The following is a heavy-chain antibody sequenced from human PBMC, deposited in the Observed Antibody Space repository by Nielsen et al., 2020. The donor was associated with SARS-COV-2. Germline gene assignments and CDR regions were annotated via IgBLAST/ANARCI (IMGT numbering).Heavy chain of an antibody. Sequence: GGSLRLSCAASGFTFSSYAMSWVRQAPGKGLEWVSAISGSGGSTYYADPVKGRFTISRDNSKNTLYLQMNSLRAEDTAVYYCAKSTVVTTYYFDYWGQGTLVTVSS. V-gene: IGHV3-23*01. CDR3: AKSTVVTTYYFDY. CDR2: ISGSGGST. D-gene: IGHD4-23*01. CDR1: GFTFSSYA. J-gene: IGHJ4*02.